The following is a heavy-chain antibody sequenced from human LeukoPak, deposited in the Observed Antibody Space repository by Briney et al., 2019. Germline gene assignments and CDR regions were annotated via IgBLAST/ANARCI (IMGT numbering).Heavy chain of an antibody. V-gene: IGHV3-30*04. J-gene: IGHJ4*02. D-gene: IGHD6-19*01. CDR1: GFTFSSYA. Sequence: GGSLRLSCAASGFTFSSYAMHWVRQAPGKGLEWVAVISYNGSNNYYADSVNGRFTISRDNSKNTLYLQMNSLRAEDTAVYYCARPPEQWLVLGYFDYWGQGTLVTVSS. CDR3: ARPPEQWLVLGYFDY. CDR2: ISYNGSNN.